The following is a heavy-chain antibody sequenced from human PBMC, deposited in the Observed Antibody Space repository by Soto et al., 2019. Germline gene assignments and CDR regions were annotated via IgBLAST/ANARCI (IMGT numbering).Heavy chain of an antibody. V-gene: IGHV1-69*13. CDR2: IIPFFKAT. J-gene: IGHJ6*02. CDR1: GGTFSSHS. Sequence: SVKVSCKASGGTFSSHSISWVRQAPGQGLEWMGGIIPFFKATNYAQKFQGRVTITADDSTSTAYMDLYSLRSEDTAVYYCARDVPLNYYDGTFSYYAMDVWGQGTTVTVSS. D-gene: IGHD3-16*01. CDR3: ARDVPLNYYDGTFSYYAMDV.